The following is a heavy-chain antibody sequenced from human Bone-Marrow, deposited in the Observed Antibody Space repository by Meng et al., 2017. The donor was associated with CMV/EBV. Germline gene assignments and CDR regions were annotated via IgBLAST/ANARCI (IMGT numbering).Heavy chain of an antibody. CDR3: ARDQWLQFDFDY. D-gene: IGHD5-24*01. CDR1: GLSFSSYV. Sequence: GGSLRLSCAASGLSFSSYVMSWVRQPPGKGLEWVSYVGVRGSSKQYSDSVKGRFTISRDNAKNSLYLQMNSLRAEDTAVYYCARDQWLQFDFDYWGQGTLVTVSS. CDR2: VGVRGSSK. J-gene: IGHJ4*02. V-gene: IGHV3-48*04.